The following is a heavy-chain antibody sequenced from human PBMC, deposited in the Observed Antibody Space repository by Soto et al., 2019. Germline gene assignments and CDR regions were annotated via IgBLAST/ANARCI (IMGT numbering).Heavy chain of an antibody. D-gene: IGHD2-15*01. CDR1: NGSISSYY. V-gene: IGHV4-59*01. Sequence: SETLSLTCTVSNGSISSYYWNWIRQPPGKGLEWIGYIYSSGYTNYNASLKTRVTMSVDTSKNQFSLKLSSVSAADTAVYYCARLSVADWFDPWGQGVQVTGSS. CDR3: ARLSVADWFDP. CDR2: IYSSGYT. J-gene: IGHJ5*02.